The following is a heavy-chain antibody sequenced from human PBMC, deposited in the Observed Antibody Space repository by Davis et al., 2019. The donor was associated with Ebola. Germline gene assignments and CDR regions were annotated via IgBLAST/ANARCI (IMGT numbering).Heavy chain of an antibody. J-gene: IGHJ4*02. CDR1: GFTFSSYS. D-gene: IGHD6-25*01. Sequence: GGSLRLSCAASGFTFSSYSMNWVRQAPGKGLEWVSYISSSSSTIYYADSVKGRFTISRDNSKNTLYLQMNSLRAEDTAVYYCAKVVAALGFYFDYWGQGTLVTVSS. CDR2: ISSSSSTI. V-gene: IGHV3-48*01. CDR3: AKVVAALGFYFDY.